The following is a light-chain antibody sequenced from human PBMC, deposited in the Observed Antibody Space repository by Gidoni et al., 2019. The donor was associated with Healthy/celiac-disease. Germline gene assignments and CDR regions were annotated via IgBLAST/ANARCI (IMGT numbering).Light chain of an antibody. CDR2: AAS. CDR1: QSISSY. Sequence: DIQITQSPSSPSASVGGRVTITCRARQSISSYLNWYQPKPGKAPKLLIDAASSVQLGVPSRFSCTGSGSDFTLTIRSLQPEDFATYYCQQSYITRTFGQXTKVEIK. CDR3: QQSYITRT. V-gene: IGKV1-39*01. J-gene: IGKJ1*01.